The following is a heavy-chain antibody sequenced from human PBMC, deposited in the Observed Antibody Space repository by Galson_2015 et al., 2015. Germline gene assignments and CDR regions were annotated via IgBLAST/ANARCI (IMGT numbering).Heavy chain of an antibody. Sequence: SLRLSCAASGFTVSTNYMTWVRQAPGKGLEWLSIIYSGGSTYYADSVKGRFAISRDNSKNTLDLQMNSLRAEDTAVYYCAKLDCSGGLCYSSHYFDSWGQGTLVTVSS. V-gene: IGHV3-53*01. CDR1: GFTVSTNY. D-gene: IGHD2-15*01. CDR2: IYSGGST. J-gene: IGHJ4*02. CDR3: AKLDCSGGLCYSSHYFDS.